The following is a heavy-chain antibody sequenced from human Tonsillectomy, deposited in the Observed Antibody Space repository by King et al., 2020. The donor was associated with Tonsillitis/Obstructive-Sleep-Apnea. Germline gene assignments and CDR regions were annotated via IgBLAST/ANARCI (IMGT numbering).Heavy chain of an antibody. CDR3: ATGGAELSLQLEWPIDY. CDR2: IIPIFGPT. Sequence: QLVQSGAEVKKPGSSVKVSCKASGDTFSSYAISWVRQAPGQGLEWMGGIIPIFGPTNYAQKFQDRVTMTADESTRTAYMELSSLRSEDTAVYFCATGGAELSLQLEWPIDYWGQGTLVTVSS. V-gene: IGHV1-69*01. D-gene: IGHD3-16*02. J-gene: IGHJ4*02. CDR1: GDTFSSYA.